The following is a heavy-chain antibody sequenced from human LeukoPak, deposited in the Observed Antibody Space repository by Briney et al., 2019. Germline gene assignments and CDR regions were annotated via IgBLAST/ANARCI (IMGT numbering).Heavy chain of an antibody. Sequence: GGSLRLSCAASGFTVSRNYVSWVRQAPGKELEWVSIIYSDGRTSYADSVKGRFTISRDNSNNALYLQMNSLRVEDTALYYCAGQLGRSGHSYWGQGALVTVSS. CDR2: IYSDGRT. J-gene: IGHJ4*02. D-gene: IGHD2-15*01. V-gene: IGHV3-66*04. CDR3: AGQLGRSGHSY. CDR1: GFTVSRNY.